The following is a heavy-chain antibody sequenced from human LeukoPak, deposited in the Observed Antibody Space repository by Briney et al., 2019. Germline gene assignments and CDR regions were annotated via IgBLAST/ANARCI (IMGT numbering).Heavy chain of an antibody. CDR2: IIPIFGTA. CDR3: ARTRYDFYGSGSYCNEYYYYYYMDV. D-gene: IGHD3-10*01. CDR1: GGTFSSYA. V-gene: IGHV1-69*05. J-gene: IGHJ6*03. Sequence: ASVKVSCKASGGTFSSYAISWVRQAPGQGLEWMGGIIPIFGTANYAQKFQGRVTITTDESTSTAYMELSSLRSEDTAVYYCARTRYDFYGSGSYCNEYYYYYYMDVWGKGTTVTVSS.